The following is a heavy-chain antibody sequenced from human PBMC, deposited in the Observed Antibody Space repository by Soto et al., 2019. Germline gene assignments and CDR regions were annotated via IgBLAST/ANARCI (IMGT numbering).Heavy chain of an antibody. V-gene: IGHV3-7*01. J-gene: IGHJ4*02. Sequence: PGGSLRLSCAVSGFTFSSYWMSWVRQAPGKGLEWVANIKQGGSEKYYVDSVNGRFTISRDNAKNSLYLQMNSLRAEDTAVYYCARDESYDILTGYYTPQRFDYWGQGSLVTV. CDR1: GFTFSSYW. CDR3: ARDESYDILTGYYTPQRFDY. CDR2: IKQGGSEK. D-gene: IGHD3-9*01.